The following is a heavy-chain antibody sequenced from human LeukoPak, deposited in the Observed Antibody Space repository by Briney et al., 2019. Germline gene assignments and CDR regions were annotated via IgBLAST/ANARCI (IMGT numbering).Heavy chain of an antibody. V-gene: IGHV4-59*01. Sequence: PSETLSLTCTVSGGSISSYYWSWIRQPPGKGQEWIGYIYYSGSTNYNPSLKSRVTISVDTSKNQFSLKLSSVTAADTAVYYCARGAHYYDSSGYYPGFRFDYWGQGTLVTVSS. CDR2: IYYSGST. CDR3: ARGAHYYDSSGYYPGFRFDY. CDR1: GGSISSYY. D-gene: IGHD3-22*01. J-gene: IGHJ4*02.